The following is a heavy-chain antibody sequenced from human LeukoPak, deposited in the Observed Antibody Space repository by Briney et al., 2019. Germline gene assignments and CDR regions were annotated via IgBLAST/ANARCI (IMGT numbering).Heavy chain of an antibody. CDR2: IYSDGST. CDR3: ARSKTQDVDAFDI. Sequence: GGSLRLSCAASGFTVSSNYMSWVRQAPGKGLEWVSIIYSDGSTYYADSVKGRFTISRDNSKNTLYLQMNSLRAEDTAVYYCARSKTQDVDAFDIWGQGTMVTVSS. V-gene: IGHV3-66*01. J-gene: IGHJ3*02. CDR1: GFTVSSNY.